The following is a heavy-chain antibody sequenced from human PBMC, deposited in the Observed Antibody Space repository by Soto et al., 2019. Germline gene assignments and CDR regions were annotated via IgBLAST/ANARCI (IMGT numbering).Heavy chain of an antibody. CDR1: GYAFTTYG. CDR3: ARGRQGDY. V-gene: IGHV1-18*01. CDR2: ISAHNGNT. Sequence: QVHLVQSGAEVKKPGASVKVSCKGSGYAFTTYGITWVRQAPGQGLEWMGWISAHNGNTNYAQKLQGRVTVTRDTSASTAYMELRSLRSDATAVYYCARGRQGDYWGQGALVTVSS. J-gene: IGHJ4*02.